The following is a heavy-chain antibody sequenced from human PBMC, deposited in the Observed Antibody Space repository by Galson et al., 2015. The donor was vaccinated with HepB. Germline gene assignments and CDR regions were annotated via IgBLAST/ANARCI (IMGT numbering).Heavy chain of an antibody. CDR1: GITFTNYW. CDR2: IDSDGRNI. J-gene: IGHJ3*02. D-gene: IGHD5/OR15-5a*01. CDR3: IRILSGSRNAFDI. Sequence: SLRLSCAASGITFTNYWMHWVRQEPGKGLVWVSRIDSDGRNINYADSVKGRFTISRDNAKNTLYLQMNSLRAEDTALYYCIRILSGSRNAFDIWGRGTMVTVSS. V-gene: IGHV3-74*01.